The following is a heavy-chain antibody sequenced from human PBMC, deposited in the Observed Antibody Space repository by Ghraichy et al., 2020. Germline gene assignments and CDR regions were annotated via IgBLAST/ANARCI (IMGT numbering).Heavy chain of an antibody. D-gene: IGHD2-15*01. CDR3: ARGGWDCSGGCCYSVWGDYYYAMDV. CDR2: ISSDGSNK. V-gene: IGHV3-30*04. J-gene: IGHJ6*02. CDR1: GSTINTYT. Sequence: GGSLRLSCAVSGSTINTYTLHWVRQAPGKGLEWVAAISSDGSNKDYADSVKGRFTISRDNSKNTLYLQMNSLRAEDTAVFYCARGGWDCSGGCCYSVWGDYYYAMDVWGQGTTVTVSS.